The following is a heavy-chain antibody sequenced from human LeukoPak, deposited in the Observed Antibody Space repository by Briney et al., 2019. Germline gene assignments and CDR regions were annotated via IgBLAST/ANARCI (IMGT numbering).Heavy chain of an antibody. Sequence: SETLSLTCAVSGYSISSGYYWGWIRQPPGKGLEWIGSIYHSGSTYYNPSLESRVTISVDTSKNQFSLKLSSVTAADTAVYYCARSQPGIAAAGTLGSFDPWGQGTLVTVSS. J-gene: IGHJ5*02. CDR1: GYSISSGYY. D-gene: IGHD6-13*01. V-gene: IGHV4-38-2*01. CDR3: ARSQPGIAAAGTLGSFDP. CDR2: IYHSGST.